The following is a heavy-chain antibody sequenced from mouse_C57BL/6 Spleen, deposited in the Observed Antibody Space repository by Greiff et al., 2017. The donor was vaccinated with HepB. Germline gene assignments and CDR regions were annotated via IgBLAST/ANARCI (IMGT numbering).Heavy chain of an antibody. CDR1: GFTFSSYA. CDR2: ISDGGSYT. V-gene: IGHV5-4*03. CDR3: ASSGSAWFAY. D-gene: IGHD1-1*01. Sequence: EVKLMESGGGLVKPGGSLKLSCAASGFTFSSYAMSWVRQTPEKRLEWVATISDGGSYTYYPDNVKGRFTISRDNAKNNLYLQMSHLKSEDTAMYYCASSGSAWFAYWGQGTLVTVSA. J-gene: IGHJ3*01.